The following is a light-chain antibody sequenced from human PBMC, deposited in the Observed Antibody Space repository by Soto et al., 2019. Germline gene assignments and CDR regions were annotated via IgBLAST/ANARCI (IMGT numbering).Light chain of an antibody. CDR2: EVS. CDR1: SSDVGGYNS. J-gene: IGLJ3*02. CDR3: TSYTSSSTWV. V-gene: IGLV2-14*01. Sequence: QSALTQPASVSGSPGQSITISCTGTSSDVGGYNSVSWYQHHPGKAPKLMIYEVSNRPSGASNRFSGSKSGNTASLTISGLQAEDEADYYCTSYTSSSTWVFGGGTKLTVL.